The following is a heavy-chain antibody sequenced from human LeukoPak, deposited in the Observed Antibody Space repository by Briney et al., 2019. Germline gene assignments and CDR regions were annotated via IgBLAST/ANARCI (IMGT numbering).Heavy chain of an antibody. J-gene: IGHJ4*02. CDR2: INSSGST. CDR3: ARSLTGYYDFWSGYYLAYYFDY. CDR1: GGSFSTYY. D-gene: IGHD3-3*01. V-gene: IGHV4-34*01. Sequence: PSETLSLTCGVYGGSFSTYYWSWIRQPPGKGLEWIGEINSSGSTNYNPSLKSRVTISVDTSKNQFSLKLSSVTAADTAVYYCARSLTGYYDFWSGYYLAYYFDYWGQGTLVTVSS.